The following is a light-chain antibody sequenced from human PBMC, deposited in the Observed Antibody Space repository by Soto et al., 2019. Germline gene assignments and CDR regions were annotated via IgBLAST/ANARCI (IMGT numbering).Light chain of an antibody. Sequence: ESVLTQAPGTLSLSPGEGATLSCRASQNLGSYLAWYRHKPGQAPRLLIYHTSNRATGIPARFSGSGSGTEFTLTISSLQSEDFAVYYCQQYNNWPPWTFGQGTKVDIK. CDR3: QQYNNWPPWT. CDR1: QNLGSY. V-gene: IGKV3-15*01. J-gene: IGKJ1*01. CDR2: HTS.